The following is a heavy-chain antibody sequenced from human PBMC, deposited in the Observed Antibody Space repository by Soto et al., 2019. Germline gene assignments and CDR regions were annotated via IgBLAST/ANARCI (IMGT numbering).Heavy chain of an antibody. CDR1: GGSISSTNW. CDR2: IYHSGST. CDR3: ARVIATAVHWFDP. J-gene: IGHJ5*02. V-gene: IGHV4-4*02. D-gene: IGHD6-13*01. Sequence: QVQLQESGPGLVKPSGTLSLTCAVSGGSISSTNWWSWVRQPPGKGLEWIGEIYHSGSTNYNPSLKSLVTIPVDKAKNQFSLKLSSVTAADTAVYYCARVIATAVHWFDPWGQGTLVTVSS.